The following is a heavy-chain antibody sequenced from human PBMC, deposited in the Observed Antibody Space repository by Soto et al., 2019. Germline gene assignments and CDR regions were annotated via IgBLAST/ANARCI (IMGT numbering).Heavy chain of an antibody. D-gene: IGHD3-10*01. CDR1: GGTFSSYT. Sequence: ASWKVSCKASGGTFSSYTTSWLRQAPGQGLEWMGRIIPILGIANYAQKFQGRVTITADESTSTAYMELSSLRSEDTAVYYCARDGSGFNWFDPWGQGTLVTVSS. V-gene: IGHV1-69*04. J-gene: IGHJ5*02. CDR2: IIPILGIA. CDR3: ARDGSGFNWFDP.